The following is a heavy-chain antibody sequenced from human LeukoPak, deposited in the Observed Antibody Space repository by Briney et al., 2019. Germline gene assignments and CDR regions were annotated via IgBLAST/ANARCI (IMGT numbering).Heavy chain of an antibody. CDR1: GYTFTSYY. Sequence: VASVKVCCKASGYTFTSYYMHWVRQAPGQGLEWMGVVNPSGGSTSYAQKFQGRVTMTRDTSTSTVYMELSSLRSEDTAVYYCARGARDYDSSGYYTSNDYWGQGTLITVSS. CDR2: VNPSGGST. V-gene: IGHV1-46*01. CDR3: ARGARDYDSSGYYTSNDY. J-gene: IGHJ4*02. D-gene: IGHD3-22*01.